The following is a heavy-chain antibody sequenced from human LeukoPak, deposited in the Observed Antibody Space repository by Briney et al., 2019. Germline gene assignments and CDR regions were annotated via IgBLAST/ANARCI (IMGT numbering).Heavy chain of an antibody. J-gene: IGHJ5*02. CDR2: ISSSGSTM. D-gene: IGHD6-13*01. CDR3: AKDRLYSSSWYGWFDP. Sequence: GGSLRLSCAASGFTFSDYYMSWIRQAPGKGLEWVSYISSSGSTMYYADSVKGRFTISRDNSKNTLYLQMNSLRAEDTAVYYCAKDRLYSSSWYGWFDPWGQGTLVTVSS. V-gene: IGHV3-11*04. CDR1: GFTFSDYY.